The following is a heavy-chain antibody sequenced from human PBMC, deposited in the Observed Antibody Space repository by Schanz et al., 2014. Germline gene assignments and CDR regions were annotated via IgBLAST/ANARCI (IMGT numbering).Heavy chain of an antibody. J-gene: IGHJ4*02. CDR2: ISNDGSIK. CDR1: GFTFSSYA. D-gene: IGHD2-15*01. Sequence: VQLLQFGGGVVQPGRSLRLSCAASGFTFSSYAMHWVRQAPGKGLEWVALISNDGSIKYYADSVKGRFTISRDNSKNTLYLQMNTLRAEDTAVYYCARDRGYCSGGSCLTFDYWGQGTLVTVSS. V-gene: IGHV3-30-3*01. CDR3: ARDRGYCSGGSCLTFDY.